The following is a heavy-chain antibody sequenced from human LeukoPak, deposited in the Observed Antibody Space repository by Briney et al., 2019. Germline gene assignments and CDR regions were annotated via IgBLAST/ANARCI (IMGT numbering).Heavy chain of an antibody. Sequence: ASVKVSCKASGGTFSSYAISWVRQAPGQGLEWMGGIIPIFGTANYAQKFQGRVTITTDESTSTAYMELSSLRSEDTAVYYCARGYCGSTSCRGDYYYYYMDVWGKGTTVTVSS. CDR2: IIPIFGTA. CDR1: GGTFSSYA. J-gene: IGHJ6*03. V-gene: IGHV1-69*05. CDR3: ARGYCGSTSCRGDYYYYYMDV. D-gene: IGHD2-2*01.